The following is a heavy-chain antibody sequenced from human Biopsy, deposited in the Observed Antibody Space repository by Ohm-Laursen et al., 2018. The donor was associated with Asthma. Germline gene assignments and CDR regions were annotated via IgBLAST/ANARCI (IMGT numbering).Heavy chain of an antibody. Sequence: SLRLSCTASGFAFNNSSMTWVRQAPGKGLEWVSYISASGVRTFYADSVKGRFTVSRDSSRNTLYLQLSTLRIEDTAVYFCARAYGGNFFSGAFDIWGQGTMVTVSS. CDR2: ISASGVRT. V-gene: IGHV3-23*01. CDR1: GFAFNNSS. CDR3: ARAYGGNFFSGAFDI. J-gene: IGHJ3*02. D-gene: IGHD4-23*01.